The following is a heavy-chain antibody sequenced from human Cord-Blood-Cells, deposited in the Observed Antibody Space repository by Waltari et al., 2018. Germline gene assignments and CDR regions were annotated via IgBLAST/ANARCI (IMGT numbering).Heavy chain of an antibody. CDR1: GGSFSGYY. CDR2: INHRGST. CDR3: ARRTRDYGGNYNWFDP. D-gene: IGHD4-17*01. V-gene: IGHV4-34*01. J-gene: IGHJ5*02. Sequence: QVQLQQWGAGLLKPSETLSLTCAVYGGSFSGYYWSWIRQPPGKGLEWIGEINHRGSTNYNPSLKSRVTISVDTSKNQFALKLSSVTAADTAVYYCARRTRDYGGNYNWFDPWGQGTLVTVSS.